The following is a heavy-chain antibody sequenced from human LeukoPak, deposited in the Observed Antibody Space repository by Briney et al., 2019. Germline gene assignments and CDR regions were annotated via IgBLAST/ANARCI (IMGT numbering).Heavy chain of an antibody. J-gene: IGHJ4*02. D-gene: IGHD1-26*01. CDR1: GYSISSGYY. Sequence: MASETLSLTCAVSGYSISSGYYWGWIRQPPGKGLEWIGTIYRSGSTYYNNPSLKSRVTISVDTSKNQFSLKLSSVTAADTAVYYCARGATTAFHFDYWGQGTPVTVSS. CDR3: ARGATTAFHFDY. CDR2: IYRSGST. V-gene: IGHV4-38-2*01.